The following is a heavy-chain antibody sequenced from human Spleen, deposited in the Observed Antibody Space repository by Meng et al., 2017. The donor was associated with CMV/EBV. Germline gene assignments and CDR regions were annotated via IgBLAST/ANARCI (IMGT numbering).Heavy chain of an antibody. CDR2: INHSGST. CDR3: ASRGYLGNFDY. D-gene: IGHD5-12*01. J-gene: IGHJ4*02. Sequence: QVQLQQWGAGLLEPSETLSLTCAVYGGSFSGYYWSWIRQPPGKGLEWMGEINHSGSTNYNPSLKSRVTISVDTSKNQFSLKLSSVTAADTAVYYCASRGYLGNFDYWGQGTLVTVSS. CDR1: GGSFSGYY. V-gene: IGHV4-34*01.